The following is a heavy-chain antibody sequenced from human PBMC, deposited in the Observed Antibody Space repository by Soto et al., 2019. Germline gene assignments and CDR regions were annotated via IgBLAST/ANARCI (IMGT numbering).Heavy chain of an antibody. CDR2: IRGSGGSR. D-gene: IGHD6-6*01. J-gene: IGHJ4*02. Sequence: EVQLLESGGGLVQPGGSLRLSCAASGFTFSRYAMSWVRQAPGKGLEWVSSIRGSGGSRYYADTVKGRFTISTDTSKNTLNLQTTSLRVEDTAVYYCAKDEYSTSSSDFDSWGQGTLVTVSS. CDR1: GFTFSRYA. V-gene: IGHV3-23*01. CDR3: AKDEYSTSSSDFDS.